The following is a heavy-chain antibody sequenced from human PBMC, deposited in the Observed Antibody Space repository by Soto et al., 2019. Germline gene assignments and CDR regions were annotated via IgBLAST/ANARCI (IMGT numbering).Heavy chain of an antibody. CDR3: ARDMARYIVVVVAASYYYGMDV. D-gene: IGHD2-15*01. Sequence: EVQLVESGGGLVQPGRSLRLSCEASGFTFDDYAMHWVRQAPGKGLEWVSYISSSSSTIYYADSVKGRFTISRDNAKNSLYLQMNSLRDEDTAVYYCARDMARYIVVVVAASYYYGMDVWGQGTTVTVSS. J-gene: IGHJ6*02. CDR2: ISSSSSTI. CDR1: GFTFDDYA. V-gene: IGHV3-48*02.